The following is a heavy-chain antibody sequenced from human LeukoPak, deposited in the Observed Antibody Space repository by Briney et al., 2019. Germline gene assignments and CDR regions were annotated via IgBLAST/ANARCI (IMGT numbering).Heavy chain of an antibody. J-gene: IGHJ2*01. D-gene: IGHD3/OR15-3a*01. CDR3: ARDLKDYEFYWYFDL. Sequence: RPSETLSLTCTVSGGSISSYYWSWIRQPPGKGLEWIGYIYYSGSTNYNPSLKSRVTISVDTSKNQFSLKLSSVTAADTAVYYCARDLKDYEFYWYFDLWGRGTLVTVSS. CDR2: IYYSGST. CDR1: GGSISSYY. V-gene: IGHV4-59*12.